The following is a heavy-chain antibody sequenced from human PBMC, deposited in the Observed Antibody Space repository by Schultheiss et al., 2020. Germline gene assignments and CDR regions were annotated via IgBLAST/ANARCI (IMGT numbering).Heavy chain of an antibody. J-gene: IGHJ4*02. CDR3: ARARRGYPFDY. D-gene: IGHD3-22*01. CDR1: GFTFSRYW. Sequence: GSLRLSCAASGFTFSRYWMSWIRQPPGKGLEWIGSIYYSGSTNYNPSLKSRVTISVDTSKNQFSLKLSSVTAADTAVYYCARARRGYPFDYWGQGTLVTVSS. V-gene: IGHV4-34*01. CDR2: IYYSGST.